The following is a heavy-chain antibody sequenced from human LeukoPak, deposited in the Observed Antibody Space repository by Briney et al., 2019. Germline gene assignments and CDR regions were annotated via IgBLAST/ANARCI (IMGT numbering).Heavy chain of an antibody. CDR2: ISGTSNTI. V-gene: IGHV3-11*01. CDR1: GFRFSDYY. Sequence: GGSLRLSCAASGFRFSDYYMSWIRQAPGKGLEWISHISGTSNTIYYAASVKGRFTISRDNAKNSLDLQMSSLRAEDTAVYYCAKDLSGVGATLFDYWGQGTLVTVSP. J-gene: IGHJ4*02. D-gene: IGHD1-26*01. CDR3: AKDLSGVGATLFDY.